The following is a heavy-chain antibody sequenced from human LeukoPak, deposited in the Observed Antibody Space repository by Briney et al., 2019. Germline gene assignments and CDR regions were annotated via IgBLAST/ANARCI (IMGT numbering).Heavy chain of an antibody. D-gene: IGHD6-19*01. CDR3: ASKHSSGWPFVHDAFDI. CDR2: IIPILGIA. Sequence: SVKVSCKASGGTFSSYAISWVRQAPGQGLEWMGRIIPILGIANYAQKLQGRVTMTTDTSTSTAYMELRSLRSDDTAVYYCASKHSSGWPFVHDAFDIWGQGTMVTVSS. CDR1: GGTFSSYA. J-gene: IGHJ3*02. V-gene: IGHV1-69*04.